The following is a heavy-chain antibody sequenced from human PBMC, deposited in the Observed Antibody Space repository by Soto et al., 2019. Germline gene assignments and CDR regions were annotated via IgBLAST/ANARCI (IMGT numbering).Heavy chain of an antibody. V-gene: IGHV3-23*01. Sequence: LRLSCAASGFTFSTYAMSWVRQAPGMRLEWVSAISGSGYTTYYADSVQGRFTVSRENSKNTLCLQMHSLRAGDTAVYYCVTEDSSDFYSFESWGQGTLVTVSS. J-gene: IGHJ4*02. CDR2: ISGSGYTT. D-gene: IGHD3-22*01. CDR3: VTEDSSDFYSFES. CDR1: GFTFSTYA.